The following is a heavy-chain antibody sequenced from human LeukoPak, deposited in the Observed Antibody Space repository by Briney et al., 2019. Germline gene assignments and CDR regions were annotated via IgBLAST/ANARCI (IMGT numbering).Heavy chain of an antibody. CDR2: INHSGST. D-gene: IGHD2-8*01. CDR3: ARGSTANGVCCLDY. J-gene: IGHJ4*02. V-gene: IGHV4-34*01. CDR1: GGSISSYF. Sequence: SETLSLTCTVSGGSISSYFWSWIRQPPGKGLEWIGEINHSGSTNYNSTLKSRVTISVDTSKNQFSLKLSSVTAADTAVYYCARGSTANGVCCLDYWGQGTLVTVSS.